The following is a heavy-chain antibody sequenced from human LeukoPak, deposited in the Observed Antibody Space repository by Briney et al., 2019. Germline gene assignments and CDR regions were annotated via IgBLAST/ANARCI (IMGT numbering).Heavy chain of an antibody. CDR2: TNRDGRDT. D-gene: IGHD3-10*01. Sequence: PRGSLRLSCAASGFTFSSYWMHWVRQAPGKGLMWVSRTNRDGRDTIYADSVRGRFTISRDNAENTLYLRMSSLRADDTAVYYCARDYHGSIDYWGQGTLVAVSS. J-gene: IGHJ4*02. V-gene: IGHV3-74*01. CDR1: GFTFSSYW. CDR3: ARDYHGSIDY.